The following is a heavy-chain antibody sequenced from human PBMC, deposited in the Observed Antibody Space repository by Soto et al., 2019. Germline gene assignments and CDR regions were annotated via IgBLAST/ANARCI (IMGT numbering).Heavy chain of an antibody. D-gene: IGHD2-2*01. CDR1: GGSIRNGGYY. V-gene: IGHV4-31*03. Sequence: SETLSLTCTVSGGSIRNGGYYWMWIRQHPGKGLEWIGYMYYSGGTYYNPSLKSRVTISADTSKNQFSLRLTSVTAADTDVYYCARGTGDCSSTNCQDGDEGRSLNWFDPWGQGTLVTVSS. J-gene: IGHJ5*02. CDR2: MYYSGGT. CDR3: ARGTGDCSSTNCQDGDEGRSLNWFDP.